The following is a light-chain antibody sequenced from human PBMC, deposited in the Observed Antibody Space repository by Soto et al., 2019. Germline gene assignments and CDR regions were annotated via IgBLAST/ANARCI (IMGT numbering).Light chain of an antibody. J-gene: IGLJ2*01. CDR1: SSDFGDYNS. CDR3: SSYTAGNILL. V-gene: IGLV2-14*03. CDR2: DVA. Sequence: QSALAQPASVSGSPGQSTTISCTGSSSDFGDYNSVSWYQQHPGKAPKLIIYDVASRPSRVSNRFSGSKSGNTASLTISGLQAEDEASYYCSSYTAGNILLFGGGTQLTVL.